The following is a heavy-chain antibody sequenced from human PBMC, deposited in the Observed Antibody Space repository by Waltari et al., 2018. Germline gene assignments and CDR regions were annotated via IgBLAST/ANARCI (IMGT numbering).Heavy chain of an antibody. J-gene: IGHJ6*03. V-gene: IGHV1-2*02. D-gene: IGHD1-7*01. CDR2: INPNSGGT. CDR3: AREMAITGTTYAYYYYMDV. CDR1: GYTFTVYY. Sequence: QVQLVQSGAEVKKPGASVKVSCKASGYTFTVYYMHWVRQAPGQGLEWMGWINPNSGGTNYAQKLQGRVTMTRDTSISTAYMELSRLRSDDTAVYYCAREMAITGTTYAYYYYMDVWGKGTTVTVSS.